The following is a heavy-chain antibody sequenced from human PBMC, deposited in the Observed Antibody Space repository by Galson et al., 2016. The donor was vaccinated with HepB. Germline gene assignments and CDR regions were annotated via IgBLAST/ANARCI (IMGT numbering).Heavy chain of an antibody. CDR2: ISGNIIGT. CDR1: GFTFSNYA. V-gene: IGHV3-23*01. Sequence: SLRLSCAASGFTFSNYAMNWVRQAPGKGLEWVSGISGNIIGTYHADSVKGRFTISRGNSKKTLYLQMNSLRAEDTAVYYCAKWSVERWLQFRADSFDIWGQGTMVTVSS. J-gene: IGHJ3*02. D-gene: IGHD5-24*01. CDR3: AKWSVERWLQFRADSFDI.